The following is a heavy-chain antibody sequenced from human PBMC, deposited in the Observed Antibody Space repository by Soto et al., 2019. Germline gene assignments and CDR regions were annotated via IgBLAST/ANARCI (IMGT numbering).Heavy chain of an antibody. CDR3: ARLMAIFGVGYYYGMDV. J-gene: IGHJ6*02. CDR2: INAGNGNT. Sequence: GASVKVSCKASGYTFTSYAMHWVRQAPGQRLEWMGWINAGNGNTKYSQKFQGRVTITRDTSASTAYMELSSLRSEDTAVYYCARLMAIFGVGYYYGMDVWGQGTTVTVS. D-gene: IGHD3-3*01. V-gene: IGHV1-3*01. CDR1: GYTFTSYA.